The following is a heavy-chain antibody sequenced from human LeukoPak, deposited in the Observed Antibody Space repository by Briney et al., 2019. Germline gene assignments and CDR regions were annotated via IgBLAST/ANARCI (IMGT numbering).Heavy chain of an antibody. J-gene: IGHJ3*02. CDR1: GFKFADAP. CDR2: ITWDSTNT. Sequence: GGSLRLSCTASGFKFADAPMHWVRQSPGKGLEWIAVITWDSTNTYYADSVKGRFTISRDDSRNTLYLQMNSLRSDDTALYYCAKDVSFRRGHNFDASDIWGLGTLVTVSS. CDR3: AKDVSFRRGHNFDASDI. D-gene: IGHD5-24*01. V-gene: IGHV3-43*01.